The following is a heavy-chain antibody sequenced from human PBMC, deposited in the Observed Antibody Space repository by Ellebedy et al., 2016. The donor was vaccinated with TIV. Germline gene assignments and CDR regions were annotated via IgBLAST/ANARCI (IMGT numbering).Heavy chain of an antibody. J-gene: IGHJ5*02. D-gene: IGHD2-2*01. CDR1: GFTFSSDA. CDR3: AKDKGPLGYCTSANCQGPEFNWFDP. V-gene: IGHV3-30-3*01. CDR2: ISYDGSNK. Sequence: GESLKISCAASGFTFSSDAMHWVRQAPGKGLEWVAVISYDGSNKYYADSGKGRFTISRDNSKKMLYLQMNSLKPEDTALYHCAKDKGPLGYCTSANCQGPEFNWFDPWGQGTLVTVSS.